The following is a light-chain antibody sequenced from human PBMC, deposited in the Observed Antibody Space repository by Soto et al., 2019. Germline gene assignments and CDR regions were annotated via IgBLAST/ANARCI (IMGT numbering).Light chain of an antibody. J-gene: IGKJ4*01. V-gene: IGKV1-33*01. Sequence: DIQMTHSPSSLSASVGDRVTMTCXASQDISNYLNWYQQKPGKAPKLLIYDASNLETGVPSRFSGSGSGTDFTFTISSLQPEDIATYYCQQYDNRPLGDFGGGTKVDIK. CDR1: QDISNY. CDR3: QQYDNRPLGD. CDR2: DAS.